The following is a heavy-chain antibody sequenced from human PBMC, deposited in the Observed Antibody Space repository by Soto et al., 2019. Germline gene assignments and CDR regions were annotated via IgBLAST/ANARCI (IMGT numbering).Heavy chain of an antibody. CDR1: GGSISSYY. V-gene: IGHV4-59*08. J-gene: IGHJ6*02. Sequence: SSETLSLTCTVSGGSISSYYWSWIRQPPGKGLEWIGYIYYSGSTNYNPSLKSRVTISVDTSKNQFSLKLSSVTAADTAVYYCARQGDSSSWYLYYYYYGMDVWGQGTTVT. CDR3: ARQGDSSSWYLYYYYYGMDV. D-gene: IGHD6-13*01. CDR2: IYYSGST.